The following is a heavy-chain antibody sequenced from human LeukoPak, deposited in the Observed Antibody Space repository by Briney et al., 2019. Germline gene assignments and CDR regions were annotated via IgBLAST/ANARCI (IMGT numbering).Heavy chain of an antibody. CDR3: VRGDRYFFDF. J-gene: IGHJ4*02. V-gene: IGHV3-48*03. CDR1: GFIFSSYE. D-gene: IGHD1-14*01. CDR2: IGNTGRTI. Sequence: PGGSLRLSCAASGFIFSSYEMNWVRQAPGRGLEWVSYIGNTGRTIYYADSVQGRFTISRDNAKNSLYLQMNSLRAEDTAIYYCVRGDRYFFDFWGQGTLVTVSS.